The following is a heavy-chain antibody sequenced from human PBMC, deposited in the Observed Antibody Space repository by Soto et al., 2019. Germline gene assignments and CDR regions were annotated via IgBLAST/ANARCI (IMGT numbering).Heavy chain of an antibody. CDR3: ARRAVVAVTGRLDNWLDP. J-gene: IGHJ5*02. Sequence: SETLSLTCTVSGDSITGYTWNWLRQPPGKALEWIGYVYSSGSTNYNPSLKSRVTISVDTSRNQFSLKVNSVTAADTAVYYCARRAVVAVTGRLDNWLDPWGQGIGVT. CDR1: GDSITGYT. V-gene: IGHV4-59*01. D-gene: IGHD2-21*01. CDR2: VYSSGST.